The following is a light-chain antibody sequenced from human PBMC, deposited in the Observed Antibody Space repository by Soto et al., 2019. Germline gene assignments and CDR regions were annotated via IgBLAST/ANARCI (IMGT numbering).Light chain of an antibody. J-gene: IGKJ1*01. Sequence: DIQMTQSPSTLSASVGDRVTITCRASQDINRWLAWYQQKPGKAPXXLIYNADTLESGVPSRFSGSGYGTEFILTISSLQPDYFATDDCQQFSLYWAFGQGTKVDIK. CDR1: QDINRW. CDR2: NAD. CDR3: QQFSLYWA. V-gene: IGKV1-5*01.